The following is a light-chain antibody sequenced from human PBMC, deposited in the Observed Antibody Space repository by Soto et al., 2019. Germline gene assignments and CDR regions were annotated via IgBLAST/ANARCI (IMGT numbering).Light chain of an antibody. J-gene: IGKJ2*01. V-gene: IGKV3-20*01. CDR1: QSVRSNY. CDR2: DAS. Sequence: EIVLTQSPGTLSLSPGETATLSCRASQSVRSNYLAWYQQKSGQAPRLLIYDASSRATGIPDRFSGSGSDTDFTLTISRLEPEDFAVYYCQQYAGSPRTFGQGTKLEIK. CDR3: QQYAGSPRT.